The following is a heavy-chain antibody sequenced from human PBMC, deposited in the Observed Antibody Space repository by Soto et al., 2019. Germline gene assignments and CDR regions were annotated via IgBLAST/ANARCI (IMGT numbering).Heavy chain of an antibody. CDR2: ISSNSGSL. Sequence: EVQLVESGGGLVQPGRSLRLSCAGSGINCENYAMHWVRQAPGRGLEWVSGISSNSGSLGYADSVKGRFTISRDNAKKSLYLEMNSLGAADTALYYCAKGVSTSWLRDGFDVWGQGTMVTVSS. CDR3: AKGVSTSWLRDGFDV. J-gene: IGHJ3*01. CDR1: GINCENYA. D-gene: IGHD2-2*01. V-gene: IGHV3-9*01.